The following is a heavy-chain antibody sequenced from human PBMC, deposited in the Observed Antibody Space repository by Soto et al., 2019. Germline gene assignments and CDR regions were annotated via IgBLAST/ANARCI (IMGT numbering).Heavy chain of an antibody. Sequence: PSETLSLTCTVSGGAVSSGNYYWSWIRQPPGKGLEWIGHIYFTGSTNYNPSLKSRITTSLDTSRNQFSLKLRSVTAADTAVYYCTRGPPRAQGFDPWGQGTLVTVSS. V-gene: IGHV4-61*01. CDR1: GGAVSSGNYY. J-gene: IGHJ5*01. CDR2: IYFTGST. CDR3: TRGPPRAQGFDP.